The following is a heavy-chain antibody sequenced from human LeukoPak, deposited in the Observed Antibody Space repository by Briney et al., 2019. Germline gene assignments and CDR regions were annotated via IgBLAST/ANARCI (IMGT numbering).Heavy chain of an antibody. V-gene: IGHV4-59*01. CDR3: ARDVRPLIHAFDI. Sequence: SETLSLTCTVSGGSISTYYWNWIRQSPGKGLEWIGYISYSGSTNYNPSLKSRVTISVDTSKDQFSLNLNSGTAADTAVYYCARDVRPLIHAFDIWGQGTVVTVSS. CDR1: GGSISTYY. CDR2: ISYSGST. J-gene: IGHJ3*02.